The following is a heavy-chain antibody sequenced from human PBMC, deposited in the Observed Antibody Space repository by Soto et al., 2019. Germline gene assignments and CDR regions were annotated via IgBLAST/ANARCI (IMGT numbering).Heavy chain of an antibody. Sequence: GESLKISCAASGFTFSSYGMHWVRQAPGKGLEWVAVISYDGSNKYYADSVKGRFTISRDNSKNTLYLQMNSLRAEDTAVYYCAAPSIAARPSAFDIWGQGTMVTVSS. CDR3: AAPSIAARPSAFDI. D-gene: IGHD6-6*01. CDR2: ISYDGSNK. CDR1: GFTFSSYG. J-gene: IGHJ3*02. V-gene: IGHV3-30*03.